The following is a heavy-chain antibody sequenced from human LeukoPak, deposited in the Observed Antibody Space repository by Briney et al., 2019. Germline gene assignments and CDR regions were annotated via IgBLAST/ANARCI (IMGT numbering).Heavy chain of an antibody. D-gene: IGHD3-9*01. Sequence: SQTLSLTCAISGDSISSTSTAWHWIRQSPSRGLEWLGRTYYRSKWYTDYAESVKSRLVINPDTSKNEFSLQMTSVTSSDTAIYFCARGPMTGWFDHWGQGTLVTVSS. V-gene: IGHV6-1*01. J-gene: IGHJ5*02. CDR2: TYYRSKWYT. CDR3: ARGPMTGWFDH. CDR1: GDSISSTSTA.